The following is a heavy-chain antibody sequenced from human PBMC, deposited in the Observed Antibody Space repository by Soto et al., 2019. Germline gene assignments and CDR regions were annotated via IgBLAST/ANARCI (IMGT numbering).Heavy chain of an antibody. J-gene: IGHJ5*02. V-gene: IGHV1-46*02. CDR1: GYPFNSYH. CDR3: ARGREISFGYNWFDP. Sequence: QVQLVQSGAEVRKPEASVKLSCQTSGYPFNSYHMHWVRQAPGQGLEWMGVINPTEGRTRYSQKFQDRVTMTRDTSTSTVYMELSSLRSEDTAIYFCARGREISFGYNWFDPWGQGTLVTVSS. D-gene: IGHD5-18*01. CDR2: INPTEGRT.